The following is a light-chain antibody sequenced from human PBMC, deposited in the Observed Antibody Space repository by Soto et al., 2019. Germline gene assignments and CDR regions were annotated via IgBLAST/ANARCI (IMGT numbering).Light chain of an antibody. CDR3: SSYTSSSTLYV. J-gene: IGLJ1*01. Sequence: SSLTQPSSLSGSPGQSITISCTGTSSDFGGYNYVSWYQQHPGKAPKLMIYDVSNRPSGVSNRFSGSKSGNTASLTISGLQAEDEADYYCSSYTSSSTLYVFGTGTKVTVL. CDR2: DVS. V-gene: IGLV2-14*01. CDR1: SSDFGGYNY.